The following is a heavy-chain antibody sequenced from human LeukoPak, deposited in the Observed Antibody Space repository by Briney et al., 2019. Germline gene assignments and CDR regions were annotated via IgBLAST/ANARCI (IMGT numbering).Heavy chain of an antibody. CDR3: ARVSSGATTVDY. J-gene: IGHJ4*02. CDR1: GFIFSSYW. Sequence: GGSLRLSCVGSGFIFSSYWMNWVRQAPGKGLEWVANMNQDGSEKNYEDSVKGRVIIFRDNRKNSVYLDMNNVRAEDTAVYYCARVSSGATTVDYWGQGTLVTVSS. CDR2: MNQDGSEK. D-gene: IGHD1-26*01. V-gene: IGHV3-7*03.